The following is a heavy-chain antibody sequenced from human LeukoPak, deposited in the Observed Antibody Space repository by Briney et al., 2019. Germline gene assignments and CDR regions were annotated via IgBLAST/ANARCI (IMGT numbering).Heavy chain of an antibody. D-gene: IGHD2-21*02. CDR3: ASTYCGGDCYSMALYYFDY. J-gene: IGHJ4*02. CDR1: GDSLSSHY. Sequence: PSETLSLTCTASGDSLSSHYWSWIRQPPGKGLEWIGYIYGSGSTHYDPSLRSRVTISEDTSKNQFSLKLTSVTAADTAVYYCASTYCGGDCYSMALYYFDYWGQGTLVTVSS. CDR2: IYGSGST. V-gene: IGHV4-59*08.